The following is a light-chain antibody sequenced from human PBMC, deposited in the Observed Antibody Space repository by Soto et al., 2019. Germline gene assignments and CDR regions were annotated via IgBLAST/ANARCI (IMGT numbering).Light chain of an antibody. CDR3: QQRSNCPRLT. V-gene: IGKV3-11*01. CDR2: DAS. J-gene: IGKJ4*01. CDR1: QSVSSY. Sequence: ESVLPPSPAILSLSPGERATLSCRASQSVSSYLSWYQQKPGQAPRLLIYDASNRATGIPARFSGSGSGTDFTLTISRLEPEAFAVYYCQQRSNCPRLTVGGGTKVEL.